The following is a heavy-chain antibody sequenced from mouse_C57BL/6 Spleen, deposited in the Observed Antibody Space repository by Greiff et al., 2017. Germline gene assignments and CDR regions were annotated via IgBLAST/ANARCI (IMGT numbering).Heavy chain of an antibody. V-gene: IGHV1-26*01. CDR3: ARFRGDYYGSSSWAMDY. CDR2: INPNNGGT. D-gene: IGHD1-1*01. J-gene: IGHJ4*01. CDR1: GYTFTDYY. Sequence: VQLQQSGPELVKPGASVKISCKASGYTFTDYYMNWVKQSHGKSLEWIGDINPNNGGTSYNQKFKGKATLTVDKSSSTAYMELRSLTSEDSAVYYCARFRGDYYGSSSWAMDYWGQGTSVTVSS.